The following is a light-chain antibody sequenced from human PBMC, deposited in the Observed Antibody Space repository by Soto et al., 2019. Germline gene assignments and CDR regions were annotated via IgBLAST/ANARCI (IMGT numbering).Light chain of an antibody. CDR2: GSD. V-gene: IGLV1-44*01. J-gene: IGLJ2*01. CDR3: AAWDDSLDGPT. Sequence: QSVLSQPPSTSGTPGQRVTISCSGGTSNIGTYTVSWYQQFPETAPRLLIYGSDRRPSGVPDRFAGSKSGPSASLSIGGLHSEDEAHYYCAAWDDSLDGPTFGGGTKLTVL. CDR1: TSNIGTYT.